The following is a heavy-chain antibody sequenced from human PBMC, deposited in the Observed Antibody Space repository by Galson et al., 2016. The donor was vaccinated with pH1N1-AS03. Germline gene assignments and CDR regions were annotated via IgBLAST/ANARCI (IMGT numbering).Heavy chain of an antibody. D-gene: IGHD2-8*01. CDR3: ARSTHVNEGLDY. V-gene: IGHV2-5*02. CDR1: GFSLSTGGVH. Sequence: PALVKPPQTLTLTCTFSGFSLSTGGVHVAWIRQPPGKTLEWLALIFWDGGTRHSPSLGSRLTITKDTSKNQVVLRMTNMDPMDTATYYCARSTHVNEGLDYWGQGALVTVSS. CDR2: IFWDGGT. J-gene: IGHJ4*02.